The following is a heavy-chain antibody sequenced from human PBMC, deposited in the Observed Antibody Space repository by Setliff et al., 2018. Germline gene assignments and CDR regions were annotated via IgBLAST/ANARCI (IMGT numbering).Heavy chain of an antibody. D-gene: IGHD3-22*01. CDR3: ARINFYVSSGYYYAPDY. V-gene: IGHV1-18*01. CDR2: INNYNFNT. J-gene: IGHJ4*02. CDR1: GFTFTDYG. Sequence: ASVKVSCKSSGFTFTDYGITWVRQVPGQGLEWMGWINNYNFNTQYAQKFQGRVTVTTDTSTTTAYMELRSLRADDTAVYYCARINFYVSSGYYYAPDYWGPGTLVTSPQ.